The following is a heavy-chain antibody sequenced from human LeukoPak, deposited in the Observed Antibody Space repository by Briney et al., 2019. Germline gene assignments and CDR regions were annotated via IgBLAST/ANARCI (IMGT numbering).Heavy chain of an antibody. D-gene: IGHD1-26*01. CDR3: ARVEWELLAPPSSGWAFDI. V-gene: IGHV1-2*02. CDR1: GYTFTGYY. Sequence: ASVKVSCKASGYTFTGYYMHWVRQAPGQGLEWMGWINPNSGGTNHAQKFQGRVTMTRDTSISTAYMELSRLRSDDTAVYYCARVEWELLAPPSSGWAFDIWGQGTMVTVSS. J-gene: IGHJ3*02. CDR2: INPNSGGT.